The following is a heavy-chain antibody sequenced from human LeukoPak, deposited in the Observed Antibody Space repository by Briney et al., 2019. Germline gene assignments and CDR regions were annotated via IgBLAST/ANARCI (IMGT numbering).Heavy chain of an antibody. V-gene: IGHV3-7*01. D-gene: IGHD5/OR15-5a*01. Sequence: GGSLRLSCAASGFTFNSYWMSWVRQAPGKGLEWVACVNDDGSVQYYVDSVRGRFIISRDNAKNSLYLQMSSLRAEDTAVYYCTRQPTTLDGSKFMSTDHWGQGTLVTVSS. CDR3: TRQPTTLDGSKFMSTDH. CDR1: GFTFNSYW. J-gene: IGHJ4*02. CDR2: VNDDGSVQ.